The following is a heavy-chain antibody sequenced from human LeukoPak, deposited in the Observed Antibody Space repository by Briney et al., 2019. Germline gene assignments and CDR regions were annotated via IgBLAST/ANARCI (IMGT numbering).Heavy chain of an antibody. D-gene: IGHD4-17*01. Sequence: GGSLRLSCAASGLTLSSYAMSWVRQAPGKGLEWVSAISGSGGSTYYPASAKGRFTISRDNSKNTLYLQMNSLRAEDTAVYYCAKEKPMTTVTTGTTDYWGQGTLVTVSS. V-gene: IGHV3-23*01. CDR3: AKEKPMTTVTTGTTDY. CDR2: ISGSGGST. J-gene: IGHJ4*02. CDR1: GLTLSSYA.